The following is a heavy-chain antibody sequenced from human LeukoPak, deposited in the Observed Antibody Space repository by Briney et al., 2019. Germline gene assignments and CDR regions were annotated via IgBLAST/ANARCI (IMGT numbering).Heavy chain of an antibody. J-gene: IGHJ4*02. CDR3: ARRRDGYNFGSFYFDY. D-gene: IGHD5-24*01. Sequence: SETLSLTCTVSGGSISSYYWGWIRQPPGKGLEWLGSIFHTGSTYDNPSLKSRVTTSVDTSKNQFSLSLNSVTAADTAVYYCARRRDGYNFGSFYFDYWGQGILVTVSS. CDR1: GGSISSYY. CDR2: IFHTGST. V-gene: IGHV4-59*04.